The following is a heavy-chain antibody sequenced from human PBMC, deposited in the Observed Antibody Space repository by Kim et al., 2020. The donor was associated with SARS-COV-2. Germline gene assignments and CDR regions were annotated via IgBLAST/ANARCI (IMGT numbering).Heavy chain of an antibody. CDR1: GGSISSYY. V-gene: IGHV4-4*07. Sequence: SKTLSLTCTVSGGSISSYYWSWIRLPAGKGLEWIGRIYTSENTNYNPSLRSRVSMSIDTSKNHFSLNVSSVTAADTAIYYCAREAGGDAYRGLDFWGQGT. J-gene: IGHJ4*02. CDR2: IYTSENT. D-gene: IGHD2-21*01. CDR3: AREAGGDAYRGLDF.